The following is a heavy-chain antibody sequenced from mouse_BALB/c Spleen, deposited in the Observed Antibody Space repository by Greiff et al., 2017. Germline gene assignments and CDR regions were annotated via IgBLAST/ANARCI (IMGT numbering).Heavy chain of an antibody. CDR1: GFNIKDYY. V-gene: IGHV14-4*02. CDR3: NAWGGCAY. CDR2: IDPENGDT. J-gene: IGHJ3*01. Sequence: EVQLQQSGAELVRSGASVKLSCTASGFNIKDYYMHWVKQRPEQGLEWIGWIDPENGDTEYAPKFQGKATMTADTSSNTAYLQLSSLTSEDTAVYYCNAWGGCAYWGQGTLVTVSA.